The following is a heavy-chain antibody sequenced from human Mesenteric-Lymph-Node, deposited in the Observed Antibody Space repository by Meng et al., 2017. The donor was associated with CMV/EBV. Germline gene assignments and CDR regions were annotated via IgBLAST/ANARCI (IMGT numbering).Heavy chain of an antibody. CDR2: IYRNGET. J-gene: IGHJ4*02. V-gene: IGHV3-66*01. CDR1: GFTVSDNY. CDR3: ARDHSGTYSFDS. Sequence: SCAASGFTVSDNYLTWVRQAPGKGLEWVSIIYRNGETYYLDSVKGRFSISRDNSKNTLYLQMNNLRAEDTAVYYCARDHSGTYSFDSWGQGTLVTVSS. D-gene: IGHD1-26*01.